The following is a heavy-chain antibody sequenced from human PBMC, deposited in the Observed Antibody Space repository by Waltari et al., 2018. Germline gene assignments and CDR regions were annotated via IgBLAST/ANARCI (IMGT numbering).Heavy chain of an antibody. CDR2: VIPSRRMA. V-gene: IGHV1-69*04. Sequence: QVQLVQSGSEVKKPGSSVKVSCTASGGTFTSFVITWVRQAPGQGLEWMGRVIPSRRMANYAQKFQGSVTITADEPTSSAYPELNSLRSEDTAVYYCARGFYDGSGSLRDYYGMDVWGQGTAVTVSS. CDR1: GGTFTSFV. CDR3: ARGFYDGSGSLRDYYGMDV. D-gene: IGHD3-10*01. J-gene: IGHJ6*02.